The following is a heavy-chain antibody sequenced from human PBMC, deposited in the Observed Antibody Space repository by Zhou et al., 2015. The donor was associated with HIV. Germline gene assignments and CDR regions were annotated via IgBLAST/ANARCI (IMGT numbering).Heavy chain of an antibody. CDR1: GGTFSDSE. D-gene: IGHD3-16*02. Sequence: QVQLVQSGTEVKRPGSSVKVSCKASGGTFSDSEISWVRQAPGQGLEWMGRINPNSGDSNYAQKFQGRVTMTRDSSISTAYMELRRLRSNDTAVYYCVVVNPVDGLDLWGQGTMVTVSS. CDR3: VVVNPVDGLDL. J-gene: IGHJ3*01. V-gene: IGHV1-2*06. CDR2: INPNSGDS.